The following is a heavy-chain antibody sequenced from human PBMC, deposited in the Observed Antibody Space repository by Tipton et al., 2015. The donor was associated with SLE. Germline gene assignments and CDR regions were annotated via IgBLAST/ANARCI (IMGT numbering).Heavy chain of an antibody. D-gene: IGHD3-10*01. J-gene: IGHJ6*02. CDR1: GGSISSCY. CDR3: ARHGGITMVQGVTDYYGMDV. CDR2: IYYSGST. V-gene: IGHV4-59*08. Sequence: TLSLTCTVSGGSISSCYWSWIRQPPGKGLEWIGYIYYSGSTGYNPSLKSRVTISVDTSKNQFSLKLSSVTAADTAVYYCARHGGITMVQGVTDYYGMDVWGQGTTVTVSS.